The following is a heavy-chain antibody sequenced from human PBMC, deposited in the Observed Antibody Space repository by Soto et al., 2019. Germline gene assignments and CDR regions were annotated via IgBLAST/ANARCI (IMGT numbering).Heavy chain of an antibody. D-gene: IGHD3-9*01. CDR1: GYTFTTYG. V-gene: IGHV1-18*01. CDR3: ARGRILTGNYYYYGLDV. Sequence: QVQLVQSGAEVKKSGASVKVSCEASGYTFTTYGISWVRQAPGQGLEWMGWINPYKGNTNYAQRLQDRVTMTADTSXTXXYMELRSLTSDDTAVYYCARGRILTGNYYYYGLDVWGQGTRVTVSS. J-gene: IGHJ6*02. CDR2: INPYKGNT.